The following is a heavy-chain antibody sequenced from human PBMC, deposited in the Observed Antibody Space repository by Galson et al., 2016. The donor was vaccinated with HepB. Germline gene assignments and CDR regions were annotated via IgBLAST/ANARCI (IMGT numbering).Heavy chain of an antibody. V-gene: IGHV1-18*01. CDR2: ISAYNGIT. Sequence: QSGAEVKKPGASVKVSCKASGYTFSNYVITWVRQAPGQGLEWMGRISAYNGITNYGPKFQGRVTMTTETSTSTAYMEMRSLGSDDTAVYYCARTHGDFVVWFDPWGQGTLVTVSS. J-gene: IGHJ5*02. CDR3: ARTHGDFVVWFDP. CDR1: GYTFSNYV. D-gene: IGHD4-17*01.